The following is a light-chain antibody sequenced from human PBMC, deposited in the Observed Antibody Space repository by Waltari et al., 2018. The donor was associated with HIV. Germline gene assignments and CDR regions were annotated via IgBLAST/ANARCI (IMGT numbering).Light chain of an antibody. CDR3: NSRDSSGNLYV. J-gene: IGLJ1*01. V-gene: IGLV3-19*01. CDR1: CLRSTY. Sequence: SSELTQYPAVSVALGQTVRITCQGECLRSTYARWYQQKPGQAPVLVIYGNNNRPSGIPDRFSGSSSGNTASLTITGAQAEDEADYYCNSRDSSGNLYVFGTGTKVTVL. CDR2: GNN.